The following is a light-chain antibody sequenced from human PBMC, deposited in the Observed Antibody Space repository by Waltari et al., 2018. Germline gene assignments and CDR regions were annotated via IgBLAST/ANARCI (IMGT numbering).Light chain of an antibody. CDR1: QTVTNW. J-gene: IGKJ2*01. CDR2: MAS. CDR3: QQYHTYPYT. V-gene: IGKV1-5*03. Sequence: DIQMTQSPSTLSASIGDTVTITCRASQTVTNWLAWYQQKPGQAPKVLIYMASTVDSGVPSRFSGSGYGTHFTLTITSLQPDDVAAYHCQQYHTYPYTFGQGTKLEIK.